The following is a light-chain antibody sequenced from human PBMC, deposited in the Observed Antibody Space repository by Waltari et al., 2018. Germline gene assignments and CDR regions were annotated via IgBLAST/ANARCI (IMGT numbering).Light chain of an antibody. J-gene: IGKJ1*01. CDR3: QHSYNTPRT. V-gene: IGKV1-39*01. CDR1: QSICTY. CDR2: GAS. Sequence: DIQMTQSPSSLSASVGDTVSITCRASQSICTYLNWYQKKPGKAPELLIYGASKLQSGVPPRFSGSGSGAEFTLTINSLQPEDFATYYCQHSYNTPRTFGQGTKVEIK.